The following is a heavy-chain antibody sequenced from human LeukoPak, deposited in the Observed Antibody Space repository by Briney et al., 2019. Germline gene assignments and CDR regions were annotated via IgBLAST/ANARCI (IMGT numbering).Heavy chain of an antibody. V-gene: IGHV3-23*01. Sequence: PGGSLRLSCAASGFTFSSYAMSWVRQAPGKGLEWVSAISGSGGSTYYADSVKGRFTISRDNAKNSLYLQMNSLRAEDTAVYYCARDSAYYDSSGYYRSYWYFDLWGRGTLVTVSS. CDR2: ISGSGGST. CDR1: GFTFSSYA. CDR3: ARDSAYYDSSGYYRSYWYFDL. D-gene: IGHD3-22*01. J-gene: IGHJ2*01.